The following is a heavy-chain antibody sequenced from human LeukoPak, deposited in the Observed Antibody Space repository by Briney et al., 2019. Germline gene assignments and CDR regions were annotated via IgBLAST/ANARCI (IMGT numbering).Heavy chain of an antibody. Sequence: GGSLRLSCAASGFTFSDYYMTWIRQAPGKGLEWVSYITSSATTYYADSVKGRFTISRDNAKTSLYLQMNSLRAEDTAIYYCAKATIQQWLVKVDSFDSWGQGILVTVSS. CDR2: ITSSATT. CDR1: GFTFSDYY. J-gene: IGHJ4*02. D-gene: IGHD6-19*01. V-gene: IGHV3-11*01. CDR3: AKATIQQWLVKVDSFDS.